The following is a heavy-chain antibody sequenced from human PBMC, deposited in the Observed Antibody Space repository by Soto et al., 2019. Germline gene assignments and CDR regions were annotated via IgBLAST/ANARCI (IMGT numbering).Heavy chain of an antibody. CDR3: ARYPIVVVTAGAFDI. CDR2: ISGRDGST. CDR1: GFSFSSYA. J-gene: IGHJ3*02. D-gene: IGHD2-21*02. V-gene: IGHV3-23*01. Sequence: GGSLRLSCVASGFSFSSYAMTWVRQAPGKGLEWVSVISGRDGSTYYADSVKGRFTISRDNSKNTLYLQINSLRAEDTAVYYCARYPIVVVTAGAFDIWGQATMVTVS.